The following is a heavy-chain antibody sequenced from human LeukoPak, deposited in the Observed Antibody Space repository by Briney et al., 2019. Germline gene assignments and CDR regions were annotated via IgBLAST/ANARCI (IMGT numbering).Heavy chain of an antibody. V-gene: IGHV3-30*02. CDR1: GFTFANYW. J-gene: IGHJ4*02. Sequence: PGGSLRLSCAASGFTFANYWMSWVRQAPGKGLEWVAFIRYDGSNKYYADSVKGRFTISRDNSKNTLYLQMNSLRAEDTAVYYCAKSRITMVRGVIDYWGQGTLVTVSS. CDR2: IRYDGSNK. CDR3: AKSRITMVRGVIDY. D-gene: IGHD3-10*01.